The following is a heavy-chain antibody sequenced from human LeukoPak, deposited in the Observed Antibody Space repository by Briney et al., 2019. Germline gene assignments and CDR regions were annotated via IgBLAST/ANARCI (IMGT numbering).Heavy chain of an antibody. J-gene: IGHJ5*02. CDR2: ISPNGGTK. CDR1: GFSFSDYE. D-gene: IGHD6-19*01. V-gene: IGHV3-48*03. CDR3: SKLAVASADP. Sequence: PGGSLRLSCAASGFSFSDYEMNWVRQSPAKGLEWVSNISPNGGTKYYAGSVKGRFTISRDNAKNSLYLQMNSLRAEDTGVYFCSKLAVASADPWGQGTLVTVSS.